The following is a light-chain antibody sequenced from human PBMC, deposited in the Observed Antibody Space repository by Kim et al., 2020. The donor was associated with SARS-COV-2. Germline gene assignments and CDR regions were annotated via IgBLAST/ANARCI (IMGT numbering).Light chain of an antibody. J-gene: IGLJ3*02. CDR2: LNSDGSH. V-gene: IGLV4-69*01. CDR3: QTWGTGIWV. Sequence: ASVKLTCTLSSGHSSYAIAWHQQQPEKGTRYLMKLNSDGSHSKGDGIPDRCSGSSSGAERYLTISSLQSEDEADYYCQTWGTGIWVFGGGTQLTVL. CDR1: SGHSSYA.